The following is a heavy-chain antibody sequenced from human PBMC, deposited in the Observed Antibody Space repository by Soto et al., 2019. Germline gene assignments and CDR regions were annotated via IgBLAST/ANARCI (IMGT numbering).Heavy chain of an antibody. CDR3: ARYWHSYSLNYYRGMDV. D-gene: IGHD5-18*01. CDR1: GYNFATDW. Sequence: GESLKISCKGSGYNFATDWIGWVRQMPGKGLEWMGLIYPADSDTRYSPSSQGQVTISADKSISTAYLQWSSLKASDTAMYFCARYWHSYSLNYYRGMDVWGQATTVTVSS. CDR2: IYPADSDT. J-gene: IGHJ6*02. V-gene: IGHV5-51*01.